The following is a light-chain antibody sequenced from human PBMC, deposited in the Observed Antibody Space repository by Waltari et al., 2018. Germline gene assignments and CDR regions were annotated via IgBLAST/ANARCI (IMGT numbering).Light chain of an antibody. Sequence: EIVLTQSPATLSLSPGERATLSCRASQSVSSSLCWYQQKPGQAPRLLIYDVSNRATDIPARFSGSGSGTDFTLTISSLEPEDFAVYYCQQRSNWPSITFGQGTRLEIK. CDR2: DVS. CDR1: QSVSSS. CDR3: QQRSNWPSIT. V-gene: IGKV3-11*01. J-gene: IGKJ5*01.